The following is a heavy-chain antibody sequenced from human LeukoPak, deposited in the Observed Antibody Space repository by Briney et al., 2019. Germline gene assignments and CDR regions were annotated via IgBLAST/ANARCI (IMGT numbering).Heavy chain of an antibody. CDR3: ARAESRRYFDL. CDR2: IYTGGST. J-gene: IGHJ2*01. V-gene: IGHV3-53*01. D-gene: IGHD1-14*01. Sequence: GSLRLSCAASGFTVSSNYMSWVRQAPGKGLEWVSVIYTGGSTYYADSVKGRFTISRDNSKNTLYLQMNSLRAEDTAVYYCARAESRRYFDLWGRGTLVTVSS. CDR1: GFTVSSNY.